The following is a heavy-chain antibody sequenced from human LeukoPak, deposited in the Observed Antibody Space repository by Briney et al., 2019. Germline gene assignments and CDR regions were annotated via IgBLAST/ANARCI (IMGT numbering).Heavy chain of an antibody. V-gene: IGHV1-69*13. J-gene: IGHJ6*02. D-gene: IGHD2-8*01. Sequence: SVTVSCKASGGTFSSYAISWVRQAPGQGLEWMGGIIPIFGTANYAQKFQGRVTITADESTSTAYMELSSLRSEDTAVYYCARVAHPTKTGNYYYYYGMDVWGQGTTVTVSS. CDR2: IIPIFGTA. CDR1: GGTFSSYA. CDR3: ARVAHPTKTGNYYYYYGMDV.